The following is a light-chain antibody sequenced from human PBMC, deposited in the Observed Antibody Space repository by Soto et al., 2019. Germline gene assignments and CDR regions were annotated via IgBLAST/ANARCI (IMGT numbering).Light chain of an antibody. Sequence: EIVLTQSPGILSLYPGSRATLSCRASQTLSNSFIAWYQQKPGQDTRLLIYDTSSRATGVPDRYSSSGSGTDFTLTISRLEPEDLAVFVCQQYGTSEIIVGQCTRLAIK. CDR1: QTLSNSF. CDR3: QQYGTSEII. J-gene: IGKJ5*01. V-gene: IGKV3-20*01. CDR2: DTS.